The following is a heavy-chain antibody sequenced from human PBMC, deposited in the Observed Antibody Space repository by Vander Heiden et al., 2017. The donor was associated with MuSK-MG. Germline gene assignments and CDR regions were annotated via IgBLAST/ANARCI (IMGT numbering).Heavy chain of an antibody. CDR3: ARSVYGGVFVMGVDY. CDR1: GFTFSTYY. J-gene: IGHJ4*02. Sequence: EVQLVESGGGLVQPGKSLRLSCVASGFTFSTYYMTWVRRTPGGALEWIAHISYSSRTIYYSDYVKGRFTISRDNAKNSLYLQMDSLRAEDSAVYFCARSVYGGVFVMGVDYWGQGTLVTVSS. D-gene: IGHD3-16*02. V-gene: IGHV3-48*04. CDR2: ISYSSRTI.